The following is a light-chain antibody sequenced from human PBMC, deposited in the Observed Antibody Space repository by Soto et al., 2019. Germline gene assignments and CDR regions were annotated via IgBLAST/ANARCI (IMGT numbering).Light chain of an antibody. CDR1: ISNIGSNT. CDR3: AAWDDSLNGVV. V-gene: IGLV1-44*01. J-gene: IGLJ2*01. CDR2: SNN. Sequence: QPVLTQPPSASGTPGQRVTISCSGSISNIGSNTVNWYQQLPVTAPKLLIYSNNQRPSGVPDRFSGSKSGTSASLAISGLQSEDEADYYCAAWDDSLNGVVFGGGTKVTVL.